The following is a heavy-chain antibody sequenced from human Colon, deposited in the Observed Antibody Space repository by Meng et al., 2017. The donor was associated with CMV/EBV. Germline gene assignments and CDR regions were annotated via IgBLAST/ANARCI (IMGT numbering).Heavy chain of an antibody. CDR2: MTPSSGYP. CDR3: ARGGGGTSSDY. J-gene: IGHJ4*02. Sequence: ASVKVSCKTSGYTFTDYDVNWVRQAPGQGLEWMGWMTPSSGYPGYAPKFQGRVTMTRITSISTAYMELSGLTSKDTAVYYCARGGGGTSSDYWGQGTLVTVSS. V-gene: IGHV1-8*01. CDR1: GYTFTDYD. D-gene: IGHD6-6*01.